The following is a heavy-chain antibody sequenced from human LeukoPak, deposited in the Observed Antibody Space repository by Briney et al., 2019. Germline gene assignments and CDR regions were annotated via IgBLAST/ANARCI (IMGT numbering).Heavy chain of an antibody. V-gene: IGHV1-18*01. CDR2: ISAYNGNT. J-gene: IGHJ4*02. CDR1: GYTFTSYG. D-gene: IGHD5-12*01. Sequence: RASVKVSCKASGYTFTSYGISWVRQAPGQGLEWMGWISAYNGNTNYAQKLQGRVTMTTDTSTSTAYMELRSLRSDDTAVYYCARITLSLGGYSGYGIEDYWGQGTLVTVSS. CDR3: ARITLSLGGYSGYGIEDY.